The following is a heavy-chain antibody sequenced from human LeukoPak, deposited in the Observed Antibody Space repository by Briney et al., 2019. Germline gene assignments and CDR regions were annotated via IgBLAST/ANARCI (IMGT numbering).Heavy chain of an antibody. J-gene: IGHJ4*02. CDR1: GYTFTSYG. Sequence: ASVKVSCKASGYTFTSYGINWVRQAPGQGLEWMGWITPYYGNTNYAQKIQGRVTMTTDTSTNTAYMELRSLTSDDTAVYYCARVVVVAATEAPYYFDYWGQGALVSVSS. D-gene: IGHD2-15*01. V-gene: IGHV1-18*04. CDR3: ARVVVVAATEAPYYFDY. CDR2: ITPYYGNT.